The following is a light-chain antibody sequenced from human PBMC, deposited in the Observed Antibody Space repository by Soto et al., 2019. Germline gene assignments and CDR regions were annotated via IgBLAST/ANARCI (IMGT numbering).Light chain of an antibody. V-gene: IGKV3-20*01. CDR2: GAS. Sequence: EIGLTQSPGTLSLSPGERATLSCRASQSVSSSYLAWYQQKPGQAPRLLIYGASTRATGIPDRISGSGSGTDFTLTISRLEPEDFAVYYCQQYGSSPCTFGQGTKVDIK. CDR1: QSVSSSY. J-gene: IGKJ1*01. CDR3: QQYGSSPCT.